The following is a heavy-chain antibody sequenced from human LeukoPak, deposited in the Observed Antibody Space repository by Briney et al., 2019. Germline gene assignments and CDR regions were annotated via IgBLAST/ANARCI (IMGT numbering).Heavy chain of an antibody. CDR3: ARGSMPGTGLPFDY. J-gene: IGHJ4*02. V-gene: IGHV3-53*05. CDR2: VYTGGRT. D-gene: IGHD3-9*01. Sequence: GGSLRPSCATSGFTIGKSDMAWVRQAPGKGLEWVSIVYTGGRTFHADSVKGRFTMSRDQSKNTVGLQMNSLRSEDTALYYCARGSMPGTGLPFDYWGQGTQVSVSS. CDR1: GFTIGKSD.